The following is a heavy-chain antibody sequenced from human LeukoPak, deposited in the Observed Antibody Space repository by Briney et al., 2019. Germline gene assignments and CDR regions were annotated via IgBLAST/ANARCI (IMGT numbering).Heavy chain of an antibody. CDR3: ARDIVVVVAANQMSDAFDI. J-gene: IGHJ3*02. Sequence: GGSLRLSCAASGFTFSSYAMSWVRQAPGKGLEWVSAISGSGGSTYYADSVKGRFTISRDNSKNTLYLQMNSLRAEDTAVYYCARDIVVVVAANQMSDAFDIWGQGTMVTVSS. CDR2: ISGSGGST. V-gene: IGHV3-23*01. CDR1: GFTFSSYA. D-gene: IGHD2-15*01.